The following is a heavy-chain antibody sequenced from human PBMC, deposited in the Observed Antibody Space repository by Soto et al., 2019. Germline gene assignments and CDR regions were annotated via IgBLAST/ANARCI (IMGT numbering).Heavy chain of an antibody. CDR2: ISGGADTT. D-gene: IGHD3-10*01. J-gene: IGHJ4*02. CDR3: AKRRGGSGSLTPRVDF. V-gene: IGHV3-23*01. Sequence: EVQLLEYGGGLVQPGGSLRLSCAASGFTFNNYAMTWVRQAPGKGLEWVSAISGGADTTYYADSVKGRFTVARDCSKNTLYLQMSSLRAEDTALYYCAKRRGGSGSLTPRVDFWGQGTLVTVSS. CDR1: GFTFNNYA.